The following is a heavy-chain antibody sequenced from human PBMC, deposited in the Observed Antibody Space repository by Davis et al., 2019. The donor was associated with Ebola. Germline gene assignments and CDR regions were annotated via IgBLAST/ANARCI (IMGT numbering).Heavy chain of an antibody. J-gene: IGHJ6*04. V-gene: IGHV3-30*18. Sequence: GGSLRLSCAASGFNFSSYGMHWVRQAPGKGLEWVAVISYDGNNKYYADSVKGRFTISRDNSKNTLYLQMNSLRAEDTAVYYCAKGSVTIFGVAPDYYGMDVWGKGTTVTVSS. CDR2: ISYDGNNK. CDR3: AKGSVTIFGVAPDYYGMDV. CDR1: GFNFSSYG. D-gene: IGHD3-3*01.